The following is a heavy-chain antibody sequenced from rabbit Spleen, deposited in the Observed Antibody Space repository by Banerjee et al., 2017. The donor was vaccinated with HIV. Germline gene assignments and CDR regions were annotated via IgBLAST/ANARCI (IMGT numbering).Heavy chain of an antibody. Sequence: QEQLVESGGGLVKPGASLTLTCTASGFTISSSYYMCWVRQAPGKGLEWIACIYGGSSGSTYYASWAKGRFTISKTSPTTVTLQMTSLTAADTATYFCVRDDGSYDYIDGYFNLWGPGTLVTVS. CDR2: IYGGSSGST. J-gene: IGHJ4*01. CDR1: GFTISSSYY. D-gene: IGHD6-1*01. V-gene: IGHV1S45*01. CDR3: VRDDGSYDYIDGYFNL.